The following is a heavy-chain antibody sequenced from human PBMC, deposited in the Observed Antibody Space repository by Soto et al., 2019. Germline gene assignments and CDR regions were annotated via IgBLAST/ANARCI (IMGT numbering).Heavy chain of an antibody. D-gene: IGHD2-2*01. V-gene: IGHV4-30-2*01. CDR2: IHHSGST. Sequence: PSETLSLTCVVSGGSISSGGYSWSWIRQPPGKGLEWIGYIHHSGSTYHNPSLKSRVTISVDRSKNQFSLKLSSVTAADTAVYYCARVPDRWGQGTLVTVS. CDR3: ARVPDR. CDR1: GGSISSGGYS. J-gene: IGHJ5*02.